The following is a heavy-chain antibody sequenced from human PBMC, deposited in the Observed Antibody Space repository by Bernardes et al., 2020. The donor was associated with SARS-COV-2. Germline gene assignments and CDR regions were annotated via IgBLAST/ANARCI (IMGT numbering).Heavy chain of an antibody. CDR2: ISTSSSYI. Sequence: GGSLRLSCAASGFTFSSYTMNWVRQAPGKGLEWIASISTSSSYISYSDSVRGRFTISRDNAKNSLSLQMNSLRAEDTAVYYCARVDFSNLYYFDYWGQGNSVTVSS. J-gene: IGHJ4*02. V-gene: IGHV3-21*06. D-gene: IGHD4-4*01. CDR3: ARVDFSNLYYFDY. CDR1: GFTFSSYT.